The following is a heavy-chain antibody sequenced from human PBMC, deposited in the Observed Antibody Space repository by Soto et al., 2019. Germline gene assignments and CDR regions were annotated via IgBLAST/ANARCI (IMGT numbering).Heavy chain of an antibody. J-gene: IGHJ4*02. CDR3: ARERVVVVAAAEYYFDY. CDR2: IIPIFGTA. CDR1: GGTFSSYA. V-gene: IGHV1-69*01. D-gene: IGHD2-15*01. Sequence: QVQLVQSGAEVKKPGSSVKVSCKASGGTFSSYAISWVRQAPGQGLEWMGGIIPIFGTANYAQKFQGRVTIHADEYASTAYMELSSLRSEDTAVYYCARERVVVVAAAEYYFDYWGQGALVTVSS.